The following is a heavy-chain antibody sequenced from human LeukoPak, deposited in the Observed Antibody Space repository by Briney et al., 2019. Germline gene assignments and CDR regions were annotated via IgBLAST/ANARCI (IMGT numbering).Heavy chain of an antibody. CDR3: ARQRGYHYDSTTNRFSDL. V-gene: IGHV4-4*02. CDR1: GGSISSSNW. D-gene: IGHD3-22*01. J-gene: IGHJ5*02. Sequence: SGTLSLTCAVSGGSISSSNWWSWVRQPPGKGLEWIGEIYHSGSTNYNPSLKSRVTISVDTSKNQFSLKLSSVTAADTAVYFCARQRGYHYDSTTNRFSDLWGQGTRVTVSS. CDR2: IYHSGST.